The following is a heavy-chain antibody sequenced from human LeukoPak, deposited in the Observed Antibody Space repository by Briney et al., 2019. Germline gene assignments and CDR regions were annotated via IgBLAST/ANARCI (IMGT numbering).Heavy chain of an antibody. Sequence: PGGSLRLSCEASGFTFSSYWMSWVRQAPGKGLEWVSYISRSSSVIYYADSVKGRFTISRDNSKNTLDLQMNNLRAGDTAVYYCAKGDHDYSDFGAFDIWGQGTMVTVSS. CDR3: AKGDHDYSDFGAFDI. CDR1: GFTFSSYW. CDR2: ISRSSSVI. V-gene: IGHV3-48*01. D-gene: IGHD4-11*01. J-gene: IGHJ3*02.